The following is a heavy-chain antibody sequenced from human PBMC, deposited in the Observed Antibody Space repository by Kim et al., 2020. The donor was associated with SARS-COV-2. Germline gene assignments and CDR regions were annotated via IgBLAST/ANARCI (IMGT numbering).Heavy chain of an antibody. CDR2: INHSGST. CDR1: GGSFSGYY. D-gene: IGHD3-3*01. V-gene: IGHV4-34*01. CDR3: AIDTIFGVGTLDY. Sequence: SETLSLTCAVYGGSFSGYYWSWIRQPPGKGLEWIGEINHSGSTNYNPSLKSRVTISVDTSKNQFSLKLSSVTAADTAVYYCAIDTIFGVGTLDYWGQGTLVTVSS. J-gene: IGHJ4*02.